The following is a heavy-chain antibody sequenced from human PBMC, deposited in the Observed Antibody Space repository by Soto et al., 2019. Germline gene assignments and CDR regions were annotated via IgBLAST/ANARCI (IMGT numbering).Heavy chain of an antibody. CDR3: AREGTENYYYYGMDV. V-gene: IGHV4-34*01. Sequence: SETLSLTCAVYGGSFSGYYLSWIRQPPGKGLEWIGEINHSGSTNYNPSLKSRVTISVDTSKNQFSLKLSSVTAADTAVYYCAREGTENYYYYGMDVWGQGTTVTVSS. CDR2: INHSGST. CDR1: GGSFSGYY. J-gene: IGHJ6*02.